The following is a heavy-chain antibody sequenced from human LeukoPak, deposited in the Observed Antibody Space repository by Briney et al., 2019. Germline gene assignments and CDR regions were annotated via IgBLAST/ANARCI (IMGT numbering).Heavy chain of an antibody. J-gene: IGHJ4*02. Sequence: GGSLRLSCAASGFTFSSYSMNWVRQAPGKGLEWVSVIYSGGNTYYADSVKGRFTISRDNSKNTRYLQMNSLRAEDTAVYYCARTYSGSYPLDYWGQGTLVTVSS. CDR3: ARTYSGSYPLDY. CDR1: GFTFSSYS. CDR2: IYSGGNT. D-gene: IGHD1-26*01. V-gene: IGHV3-53*01.